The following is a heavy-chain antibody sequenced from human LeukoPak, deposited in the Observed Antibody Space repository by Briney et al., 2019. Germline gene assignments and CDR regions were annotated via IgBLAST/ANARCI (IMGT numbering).Heavy chain of an antibody. CDR3: ASYIAALYYFDY. V-gene: IGHV4-38-2*02. CDR2: IYHSGST. Sequence: PSETLSLTCTVSGYSISSGYYWGWIRQPPGKGLEWIGSIYHSGSTYYNPSLKSRVTISVDTSKNQFSLKLSSVTAADTAVYYCASYIAALYYFDYWGQGTLVTVSS. CDR1: GYSISSGYY. J-gene: IGHJ4*02. D-gene: IGHD6-6*01.